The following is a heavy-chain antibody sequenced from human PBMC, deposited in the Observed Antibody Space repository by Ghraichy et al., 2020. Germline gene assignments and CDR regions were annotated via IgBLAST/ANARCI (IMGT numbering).Heavy chain of an antibody. V-gene: IGHV3-7*01. D-gene: IGHD6-13*01. Sequence: GGSLRLSCAASGFTSNRYWMHWIRQTPGKGLEWVANINEDGSERYYVDSVEGRFTVSRDNAKISLYLHMNSLRAEDTAVYYCARSLVSHPAVGYWGQGTRVTVSS. J-gene: IGHJ4*02. CDR2: INEDGSER. CDR3: ARSLVSHPAVGY. CDR1: GFTSNRYW.